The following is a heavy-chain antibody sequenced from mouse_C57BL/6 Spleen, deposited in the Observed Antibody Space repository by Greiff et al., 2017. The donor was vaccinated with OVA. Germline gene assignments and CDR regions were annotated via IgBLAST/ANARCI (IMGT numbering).Heavy chain of an antibody. V-gene: IGHV1-55*01. J-gene: IGHJ2*01. CDR1: GYTFTSYW. D-gene: IGHD1-1*01. Sequence: VQLQQPGAELVKPGASVKMSCKASGYTFTSYWITWVKQRPGQGLEWIGDIYPGSGSTNYNEKFKSKATLTVDTSSSTAYMQLSSLTSEDSAVYDCAREGHYYGSSYFDYWGQGTTLTVSS. CDR2: IYPGSGST. CDR3: AREGHYYGSSYFDY.